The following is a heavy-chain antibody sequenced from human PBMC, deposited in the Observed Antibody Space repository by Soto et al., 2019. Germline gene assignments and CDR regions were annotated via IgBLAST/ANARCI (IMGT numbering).Heavy chain of an antibody. CDR3: AREGIAAAGTWFDP. CDR1: GYTFTSYG. J-gene: IGHJ5*02. Sequence: GAPVKVSCKASGYTFTSYGISWVRQAPGQGLEWMGWISAYNGNTNYAQKPQGRVTMTTDTSTSTAYMELRSLRSDDTAVYYCAREGIAAAGTWFDPWGQGTLVTVSS. CDR2: ISAYNGNT. V-gene: IGHV1-18*01. D-gene: IGHD6-13*01.